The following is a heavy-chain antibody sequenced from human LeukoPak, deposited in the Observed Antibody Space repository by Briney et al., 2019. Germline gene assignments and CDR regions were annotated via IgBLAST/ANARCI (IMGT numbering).Heavy chain of an antibody. D-gene: IGHD3-9*01. CDR3: ERTFYYDNLTGYRTHYYYYSMDV. CDR1: GGTFSSYA. CDR2: IIPIFGTA. J-gene: IGHJ6*03. Sequence: PGSSVKVSCKASGGTFSSYAISWVRQAPGQGLAWMGGIIPIFGTANYAQKFQGRVTITADESTSTAYMELSSLRSEDTAVYYCERTFYYDNLTGYRTHYYYYSMDVWGKGTTVTVSS. V-gene: IGHV1-69*01.